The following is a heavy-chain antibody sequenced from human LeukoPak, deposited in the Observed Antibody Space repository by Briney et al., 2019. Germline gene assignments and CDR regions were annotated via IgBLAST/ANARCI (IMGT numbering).Heavy chain of an antibody. V-gene: IGHV2-5*02. Sequence: SGPTLVKPTQTLTLTCTFSGFSLYTSGVGVGWVRQPPGKALEYLALIYWDDDKRYSPSLKNRLAIIKDTSGSQVVLIMTSVDPEDTATYYCAHRRAHPGMWDGGYFDYWGQGALVTVSA. CDR2: IYWDDDK. D-gene: IGHD1-26*01. J-gene: IGHJ4*02. CDR3: AHRRAHPGMWDGGYFDY. CDR1: GFSLYTSGVG.